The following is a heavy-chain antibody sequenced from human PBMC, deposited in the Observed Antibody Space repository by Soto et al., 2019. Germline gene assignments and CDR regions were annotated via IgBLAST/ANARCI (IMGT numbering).Heavy chain of an antibody. CDR1: GGTFSSYA. V-gene: IGHV1-69*12. CDR2: IIPIFGTT. CDR3: ASQSTHDYGGNGSVGLFDY. Sequence: QVQLVQSGAEVKKPGSSVKVSCKASGGTFSSYAISWVRQAPGQGLEWMGGIIPIFGTTNYAQKFQGRVTITADDSTSTAYMELSSLRSEDTAVYYCASQSTHDYGGNGSVGLFDYWGQGTLVTVSS. J-gene: IGHJ4*02. D-gene: IGHD4-17*01.